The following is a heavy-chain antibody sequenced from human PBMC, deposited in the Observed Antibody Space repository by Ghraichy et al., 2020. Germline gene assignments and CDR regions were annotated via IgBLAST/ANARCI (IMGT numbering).Heavy chain of an antibody. CDR2: IYSGGST. D-gene: IGHD4-11*01. CDR3: ARGMTTVTTDY. Sequence: LSLTCAASGFTVSSNYMSWVRQAPGKGLEWVSVIYSGGSTYYADSVKGRFTISRDNSKNTLYLQMNSLRAEDTAVYYCARGMTTVTTDYWGQGTLVTVSS. CDR1: GFTVSSNY. V-gene: IGHV3-53*01. J-gene: IGHJ4*02.